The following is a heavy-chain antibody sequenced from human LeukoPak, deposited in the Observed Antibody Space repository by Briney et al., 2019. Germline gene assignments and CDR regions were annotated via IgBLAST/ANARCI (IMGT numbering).Heavy chain of an antibody. CDR1: GFTFSSYA. CDR2: ISGSGGST. D-gene: IGHD5-18*01. Sequence: GGSLRLSCAASGFTFSSYAMSWVRQAPGKGLEWVSAISGSGGSTYYADSVKGRFTSSRDNSKNTLYLQMNSLRAEDTAVYYCAKDHRGYSYGKIDYWGQGTLVTVSS. J-gene: IGHJ4*02. CDR3: AKDHRGYSYGKIDY. V-gene: IGHV3-23*01.